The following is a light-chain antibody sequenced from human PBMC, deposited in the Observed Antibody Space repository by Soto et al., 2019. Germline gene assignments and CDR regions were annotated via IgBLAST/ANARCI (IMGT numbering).Light chain of an antibody. J-gene: IGKJ3*01. CDR1: QGINNY. CDR2: DAS. Sequence: DIQMTQSPSSLSASVGDRVTITCQASQGINNYLNWYQQKSGKPPKLLIYDASNLEAGVPSRFSGSGSGTDFILSITSLQPEDVATYYCQQYESLTPRFGPGNTVEIK. CDR3: QQYESLTPR. V-gene: IGKV1-33*01.